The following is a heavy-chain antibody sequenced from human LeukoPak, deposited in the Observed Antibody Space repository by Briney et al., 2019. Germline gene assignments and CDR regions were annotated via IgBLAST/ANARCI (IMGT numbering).Heavy chain of an antibody. D-gene: IGHD3-10*01. CDR1: GFTFSSYS. V-gene: IGHV3-21*01. CDR3: GTDGSGSYYPFDY. Sequence: GGSLRLSCAASGFTFSSYSMNWVRQAPGKGLEWVSSISSSSSYIYYADSVEGRFTISRDNAKNSLYLQMNSLRAEDTAVYYCGTDGSGSYYPFDYWGQGTLVTVSS. J-gene: IGHJ4*02. CDR2: ISSSSSYI.